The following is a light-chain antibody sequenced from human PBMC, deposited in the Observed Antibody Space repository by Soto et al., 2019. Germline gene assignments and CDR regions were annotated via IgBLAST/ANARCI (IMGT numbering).Light chain of an antibody. CDR3: SSYTSSSTLYV. Sequence: QSVLTQPASVSGSPGQSITISCTGTSSEVGGYNYVSWYQQHPGKAHKLMIYDVSNRPSGVSNRFSGSKSGNTASLTISGLQAEDEADYYCSSYTSSSTLYVFGSGTKVTVL. CDR1: SSEVGGYNY. J-gene: IGLJ1*01. V-gene: IGLV2-14*01. CDR2: DVS.